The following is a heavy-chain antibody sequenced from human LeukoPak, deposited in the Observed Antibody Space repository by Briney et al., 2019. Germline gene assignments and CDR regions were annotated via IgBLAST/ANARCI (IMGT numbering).Heavy chain of an antibody. V-gene: IGHV4-59*01. D-gene: IGHD3-10*01. CDR1: GGSLSSYY. CDR2: IYYSGST. CDR3: ARVFYYGSGTFDL. Sequence: PSETLSLTCTVSGGSLSSYYWSWIGQPPGKGLEWIGYIYYSGSTTYNPSLRSRVTISVDTSKNQFSLKLSSVTAADTAVYYCARVFYYGSGTFDLWGRGTLVTVSS. J-gene: IGHJ2*01.